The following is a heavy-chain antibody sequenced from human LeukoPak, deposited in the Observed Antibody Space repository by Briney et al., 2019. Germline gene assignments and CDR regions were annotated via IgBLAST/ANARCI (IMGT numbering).Heavy chain of an antibody. V-gene: IGHV3-23*01. J-gene: IGHJ4*02. CDR1: GFTFSSHG. CDR2: ISGSGDNT. CDR3: AKDRARPPYYFDY. Sequence: GGSLRLSCAASGFTFSSHGMSWVRQAPGKGLEWVSTISGSGDNTYYADSVKGRFTISRDNSKSTLYLQMNSLRAEDTAVYYCAKDRARPPYYFDYWGQGTLVTVSS. D-gene: IGHD6-6*01.